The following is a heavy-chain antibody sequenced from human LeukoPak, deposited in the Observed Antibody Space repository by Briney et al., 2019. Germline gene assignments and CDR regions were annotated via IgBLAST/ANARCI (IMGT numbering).Heavy chain of an antibody. Sequence: SETLSLTCTVSGGSISSYYWSWIRQPAGKGLEWIGRIYTSGSTNYNPSLKSRVTMSVDTSKNQFSLKLSSVTAADTAVYYCARDRKQQLEDDAFDIWGQGTMVTVSS. CDR1: GGSISSYY. CDR3: ARDRKQQLEDDAFDI. V-gene: IGHV4-4*07. CDR2: IYTSGST. J-gene: IGHJ3*02. D-gene: IGHD6-13*01.